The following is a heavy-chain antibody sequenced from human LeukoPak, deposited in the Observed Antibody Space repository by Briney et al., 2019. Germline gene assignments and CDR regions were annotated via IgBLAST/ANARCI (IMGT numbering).Heavy chain of an antibody. Sequence: PSETLSLTCAVYGGSFSGYYWSWIRQPPGKGLEWIGEINHSGSTNYNPSLKSRVTISVDTSKNQFSLKLSSVTAADTAVYYCARGPKTPLITMVRGVIITGFDPWGQGTLVTVSS. V-gene: IGHV4-34*01. D-gene: IGHD3-10*01. J-gene: IGHJ5*02. CDR1: GGSFSGYY. CDR3: ARGPKTPLITMVRGVIITGFDP. CDR2: INHSGST.